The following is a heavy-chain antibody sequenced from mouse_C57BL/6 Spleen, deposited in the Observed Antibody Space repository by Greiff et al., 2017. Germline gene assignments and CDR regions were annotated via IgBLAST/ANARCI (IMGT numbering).Heavy chain of an antibody. CDR3: SRLRVYFDY. V-gene: IGHV1-26*01. CDR2: INPNNGGT. Sequence: EVQLQQSGPELVKPGASVKISCKASGYTFTDYYMNWVKQSNGKSLEWIGDINPNNGGTSYNQKFKGKATLTVDKSSSTAYMELRSLTSADSAVYYCSRLRVYFDYWGQGTTLTVSA. CDR1: GYTFTDYY. J-gene: IGHJ2*01.